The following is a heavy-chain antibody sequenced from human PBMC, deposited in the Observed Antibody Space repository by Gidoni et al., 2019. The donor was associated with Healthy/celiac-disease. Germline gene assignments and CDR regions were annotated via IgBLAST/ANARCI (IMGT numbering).Heavy chain of an antibody. V-gene: IGHV3-30-3*01. CDR3: ARARGSHIIDY. CDR2: ISYDGSNK. CDR1: GFTFSSYA. D-gene: IGHD1-26*01. J-gene: IGHJ4*02. Sequence: QVQLVESGGGVVQPGRSLRLSCAASGFTFSSYAMHWVRQAPGKGLEWVAVISYDGSNKYYADSVKGRFTISRDNSKNTLYLQMNNLRAEDTAVYYCARARGSHIIDYWGQGTLVTVSS.